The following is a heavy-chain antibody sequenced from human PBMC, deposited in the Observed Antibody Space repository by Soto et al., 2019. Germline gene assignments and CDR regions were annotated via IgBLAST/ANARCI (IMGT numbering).Heavy chain of an antibody. J-gene: IGHJ6*02. D-gene: IGHD1-26*01. V-gene: IGHV3-33*01. CDR3: ARGGGSGSSFVGYYYYTLDV. Sequence: QVQLVESGGGVVQPGRSLRLSCTASGFTFSTYGMHWVRQAPGKGVEWVTVIWYDGSNKYYADSVKGRFTISRDNSKNTLYLQMNSLRADDTAVYYCARGGGSGSSFVGYYYYTLDVWGQGTTVTVSS. CDR1: GFTFSTYG. CDR2: IWYDGSNK.